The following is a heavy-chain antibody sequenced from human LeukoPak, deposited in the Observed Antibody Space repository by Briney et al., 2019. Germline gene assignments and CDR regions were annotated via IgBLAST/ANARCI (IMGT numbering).Heavy chain of an antibody. CDR2: ISNDGSNK. CDR1: GFTFSSYG. D-gene: IGHD5-12*01. CDR3: AKVDIVATIDAGRLVDY. J-gene: IGHJ4*02. V-gene: IGHV3-30*18. Sequence: GGSLRLSCAASGFTFSSYGMQWFRQAPDKGLEWVAAISNDGSNKYYADSVKGRFTISRDNSKNTLYLQMNSLRAEDTAVYYCAKVDIVATIDAGRLVDYWGQGTLATVPS.